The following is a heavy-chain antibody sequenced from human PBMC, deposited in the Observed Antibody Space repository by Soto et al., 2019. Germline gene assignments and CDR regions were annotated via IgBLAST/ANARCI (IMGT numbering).Heavy chain of an antibody. D-gene: IGHD6-25*01. CDR1: GFTFSAYG. V-gene: IGHV3-30*18. Sequence: QVQLVESGGGVVQPGRSLRLSYAPSGFTFSAYGMHWVRQAPGKGLEWVAVISSDGGGKKSADSVQGRFSISRDNSKNTLYLQMDSLRAEDTATYYCAKDSGRGSAACYFDYWGQGTLVTVSS. CDR2: ISSDGGGK. CDR3: AKDSGRGSAACYFDY. J-gene: IGHJ4*02.